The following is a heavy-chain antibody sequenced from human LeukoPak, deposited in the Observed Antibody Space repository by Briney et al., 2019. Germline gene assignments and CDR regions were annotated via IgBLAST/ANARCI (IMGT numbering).Heavy chain of an antibody. CDR1: GYSFTSYS. CDR2: ISPYNGNT. CDR3: AREYGSGADAFDI. V-gene: IGHV1-18*01. D-gene: IGHD3-10*01. J-gene: IGHJ3*02. Sequence: ASVKVSCNASGYSFTSYSISWVRQAPGQGLEWVGSISPYNGNTNYAQKLQGRVTMTTDTSTSTAYMELRSLRSDDTAVYYCAREYGSGADAFDIWGQGTMVTVSS.